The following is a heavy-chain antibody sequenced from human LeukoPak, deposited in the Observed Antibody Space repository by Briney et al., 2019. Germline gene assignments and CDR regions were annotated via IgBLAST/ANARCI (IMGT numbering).Heavy chain of an antibody. D-gene: IGHD4-17*01. V-gene: IGHV3-23*01. CDR1: GFTFSSYA. Sequence: HAGGSLRLSCAASGFTFSSYAMSWVRQAPGKGLEWVSAISGSGGSTYYADSVKGRFTTSRDNSKNTLYLQMNSLRAEDTAVYYCAKYLYGDYSYGMDVWGQGTTVTVSS. CDR2: ISGSGGST. CDR3: AKYLYGDYSYGMDV. J-gene: IGHJ6*02.